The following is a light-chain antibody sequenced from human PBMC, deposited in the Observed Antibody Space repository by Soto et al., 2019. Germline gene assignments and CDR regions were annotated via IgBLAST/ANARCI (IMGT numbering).Light chain of an antibody. CDR2: EVS. J-gene: IGLJ2*01. CDR3: SSYSIASTVI. Sequence: QSALTQPASVSGSPGQSITISCTGTTSDVGNYKYVSWYQQFRGKAPKLMIYEVSSRPSGVSDRFSGSKSGNTASLTISGLQAEVEADYYCSSYSIASTVIFGGGTQLTVL. CDR1: TSDVGNYKY. V-gene: IGLV2-14*01.